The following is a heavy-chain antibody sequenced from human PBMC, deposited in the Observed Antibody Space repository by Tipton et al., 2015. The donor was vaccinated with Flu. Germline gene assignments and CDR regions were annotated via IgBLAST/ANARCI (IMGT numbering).Heavy chain of an antibody. D-gene: IGHD1-26*01. V-gene: IGHV3-49*04. CDR1: GFTFGDYG. CDR3: TRVGDSRTYCSFDS. Sequence: SLRLSCASSGFTFGDYGMSWVRQAPGKGLEWVGFIRSKAYGGTTEDAASVRGRFTISRDDSKTIAYLQMNSLKTEDTAVYYCTRVGDSRTYCSFDSWGQGTLVTVSS. CDR2: IRSKAYGGTT. J-gene: IGHJ4*02.